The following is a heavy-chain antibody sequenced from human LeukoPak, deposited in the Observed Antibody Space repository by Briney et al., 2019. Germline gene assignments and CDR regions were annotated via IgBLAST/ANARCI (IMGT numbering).Heavy chain of an antibody. CDR2: INHSGST. CDR1: GGSFSGYY. CDR3: ARDLGATIFDFDH. J-gene: IGHJ4*02. D-gene: IGHD1-26*01. Sequence: SETLSLTCAVYGGSFSGYYWNWIRQPPGKGLEWIGEINHSGSTNYNPSLKSRVTISVDPSKNQFSLKLSSVTAEDTAVYYCARDLGATIFDFDHWGQGTLVTVSS. V-gene: IGHV4-34*01.